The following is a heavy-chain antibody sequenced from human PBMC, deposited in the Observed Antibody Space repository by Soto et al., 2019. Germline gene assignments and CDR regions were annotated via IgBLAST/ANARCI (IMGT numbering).Heavy chain of an antibody. CDR2: ISAHNGNT. CDR1: GYTFTSYG. Sequence: QVHLVQSGAEVKKPGASVKVSCKASGYTFTSYGITWVRQAPGQGLEWMGWISAHNGNTDYAQKPQGRVIVTRDTSTSTAYMELRGLRCDDTAVYYCARGRYGDYWGQGALVTVSS. D-gene: IGHD1-1*01. V-gene: IGHV1-18*01. J-gene: IGHJ4*02. CDR3: ARGRYGDY.